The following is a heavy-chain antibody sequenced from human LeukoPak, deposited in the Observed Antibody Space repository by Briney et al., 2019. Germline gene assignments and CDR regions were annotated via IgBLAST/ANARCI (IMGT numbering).Heavy chain of an antibody. V-gene: IGHV4-34*01. CDR1: GGSFSGYY. CDR2: INHSGST. D-gene: IGHD5-18*01. CDR3: AREGHVDTAMFFDY. Sequence: SETLSLTCAVYGGSFSGYYWSWIRQPPGKGLEGIGEINHSGSTNYNPSLKSRITISVDTSKNQFSLKLSSVTAADTAVYYCAREGHVDTAMFFDYWGQGTLVTVSS. J-gene: IGHJ4*02.